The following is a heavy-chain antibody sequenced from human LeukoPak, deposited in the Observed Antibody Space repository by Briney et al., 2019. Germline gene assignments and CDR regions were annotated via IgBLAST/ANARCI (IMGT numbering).Heavy chain of an antibody. Sequence: ASVKVSCKASGYTFTGYYMHWVRQAPGQGLEWMGRINPNSGGTSYAQKFQDRVTMTRDTSISTAYMELSRLRSDDTAVYYCARAPGMEWLPDYWGQGTLVTVST. D-gene: IGHD3-3*01. CDR1: GYTFTGYY. CDR2: INPNSGGT. CDR3: ARAPGMEWLPDY. V-gene: IGHV1-2*06. J-gene: IGHJ4*02.